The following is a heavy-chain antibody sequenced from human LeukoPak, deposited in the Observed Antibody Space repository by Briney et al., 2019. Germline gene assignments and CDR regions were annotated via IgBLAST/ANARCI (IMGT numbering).Heavy chain of an antibody. CDR2: IRFDGSNK. J-gene: IGHJ6*03. CDR1: GFTFSYSW. Sequence: GGSLRLSCAASGFTFSYSWMNWVRQAPGKGLEWVAFIRFDGSNKYYADSVKGRFTISRDNSKNTLYLQMNSLRPEDTAVYYCAKDKNDHGDYYYMDVWGKGTTVTVSS. CDR3: AKDKNDHGDYYYMDV. D-gene: IGHD4-17*01. V-gene: IGHV3-30*02.